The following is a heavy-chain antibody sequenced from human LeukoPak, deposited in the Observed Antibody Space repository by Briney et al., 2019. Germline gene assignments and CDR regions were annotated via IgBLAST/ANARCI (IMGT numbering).Heavy chain of an antibody. Sequence: SQTLSLTCAISADSVSSNSATWNWIRQSPSRGLEWLRRTYYRSKWYNGYAVSVKSRITINPDTSKNQFSLQLNSVTPEDTAVYYCARATLGGGGYYVDFDYWGQGTLVTVSS. V-gene: IGHV6-1*01. CDR1: ADSVSSNSAT. CDR2: TYYRSKWYN. J-gene: IGHJ4*02. D-gene: IGHD1-26*01. CDR3: ARATLGGGGYYVDFDY.